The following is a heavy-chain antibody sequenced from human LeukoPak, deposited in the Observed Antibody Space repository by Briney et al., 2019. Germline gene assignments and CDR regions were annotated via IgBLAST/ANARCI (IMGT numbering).Heavy chain of an antibody. CDR1: GFTFSSYG. V-gene: IGHV3-30*19. D-gene: IGHD3-10*01. J-gene: IGHJ4*02. CDR2: ISFDGTEK. Sequence: PGRSLRLSCAASGFTFSSYGMHWVRQAPGKGLEWVAVISFDGTEKYYAGSVKDRFSIFRDNARNTLYLQMNSLRPEDTAVFYCARERNYFGSGIDQQFAKYLDFWGQGTLVTVSS. CDR3: ARERNYFGSGIDQQFAKYLDF.